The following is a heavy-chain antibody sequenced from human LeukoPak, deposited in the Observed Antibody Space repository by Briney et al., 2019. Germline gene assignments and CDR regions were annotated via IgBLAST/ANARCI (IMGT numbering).Heavy chain of an antibody. Sequence: GESLKISCKGSGYSFTSYWIGWVRQMPGKGLEWVGIIYPGDSDTRYSTSFQGQVTISADKSISTAYLQWSSLKASDTAMYYCARLPGYCSSTSCYKQQLTGVHYFDYWGQGTLVTVSS. CDR1: GYSFTSYW. CDR2: IYPGDSDT. CDR3: ARLPGYCSSTSCYKQQLTGVHYFDY. J-gene: IGHJ4*02. D-gene: IGHD2-2*02. V-gene: IGHV5-51*01.